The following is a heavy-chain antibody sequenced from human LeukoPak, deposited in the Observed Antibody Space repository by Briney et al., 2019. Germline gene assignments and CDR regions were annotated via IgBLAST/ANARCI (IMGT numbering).Heavy chain of an antibody. V-gene: IGHV4-4*07. D-gene: IGHD3-10*01. CDR2: IYTSGST. Sequence: SETLSLTCTVSGGSISSYYWSWIRQPAGKGLEWIGRIYTSGSTNYNPSLKSRVTMSVDTSKNQFSLKLSSVTAADTAGYYCARDGELLWFGESYNWFDPWGQGTLVTVSS. CDR1: GGSISSYY. J-gene: IGHJ5*02. CDR3: ARDGELLWFGESYNWFDP.